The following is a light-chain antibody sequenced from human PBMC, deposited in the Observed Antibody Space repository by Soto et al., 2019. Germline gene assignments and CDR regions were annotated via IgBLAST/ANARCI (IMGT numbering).Light chain of an antibody. CDR3: QQRSNWPRT. CDR1: QSVTST. Sequence: EIVMTQSPATVSVSPGERATLSCRASQSVTSTLAWYQQKPGQTPRLPIYDASTRATGIPARFSGSGSGTEFTLTISSLQSEDFAVYYCQQRSNWPRTFGQGTKVDIK. V-gene: IGKV3-15*01. CDR2: DAS. J-gene: IGKJ1*01.